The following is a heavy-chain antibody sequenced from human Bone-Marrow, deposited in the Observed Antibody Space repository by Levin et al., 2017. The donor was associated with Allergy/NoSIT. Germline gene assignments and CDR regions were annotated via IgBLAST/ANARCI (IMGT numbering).Heavy chain of an antibody. V-gene: IGHV3-30*18. CDR1: GFTFSSYG. J-gene: IGHJ4*02. Sequence: GGSLRLSCAASGFTFSSYGMHWVRQAPGKGLEWVAVISYDGSNKYYADSVKGRFTISRDNSKNTLYLQMNSLRAEETAVYYCAKGLGGSYYEIADYWGQGTLVTVSS. CDR2: ISYDGSNK. D-gene: IGHD1-26*01. CDR3: AKGLGGSYYEIADY.